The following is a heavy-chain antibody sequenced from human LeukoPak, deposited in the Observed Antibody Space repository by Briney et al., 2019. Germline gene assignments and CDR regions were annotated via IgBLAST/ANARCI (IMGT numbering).Heavy chain of an antibody. CDR3: ARAPSYSGYVHGMEV. V-gene: IGHV3-21*01. CDR1: GFTFSSYW. J-gene: IGHJ6*02. Sequence: GGSLRLSCAASGFTFSSYWMNWDRQAPGKGLEWVSSIGYSTTYIHYADSVKGRFTISRDNAKNSLYLQMNSLRVEDTAVYYCARAPSYSGYVHGMEVWGQGTTVTVSS. D-gene: IGHD5-12*01. CDR2: IGYSTTYI.